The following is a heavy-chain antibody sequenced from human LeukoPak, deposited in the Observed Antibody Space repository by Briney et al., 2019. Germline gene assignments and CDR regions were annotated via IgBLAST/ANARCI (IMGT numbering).Heavy chain of an antibody. V-gene: IGHV3-48*03. D-gene: IGHD6-19*01. CDR1: GFTFSSYE. J-gene: IGHJ4*02. CDR2: ISSSGSTI. CDR3: ARETFRPSSGWYFDY. Sequence: PGGSLRLSCAASGFTFSSYEMNWVRQAPGKGLEWVSYISSSGSTIYYADSVKGRFTISRDNAKNSLYLQMNSLRAEDTAVYYCARETFRPSSGWYFDYWGQGTLVTVSS.